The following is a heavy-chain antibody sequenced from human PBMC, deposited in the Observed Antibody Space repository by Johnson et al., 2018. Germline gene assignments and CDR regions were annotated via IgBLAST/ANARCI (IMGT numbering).Heavy chain of an antibody. Sequence: QVQLQEAGPGLVKPSETLFLTCTVSGGSISGYYWTWIRQHPGKELEWIGFIYYSGSTNYTPSLRGRVTISVDTSKNQFSLKLTSETAADTAVYYWARAVAGAAEYFQHWGQGTLVTVSS. D-gene: IGHD6-19*01. CDR2: IYYSGST. CDR3: ARAVAGAAEYFQH. CDR1: GGSISGYY. V-gene: IGHV4-59*12. J-gene: IGHJ1*01.